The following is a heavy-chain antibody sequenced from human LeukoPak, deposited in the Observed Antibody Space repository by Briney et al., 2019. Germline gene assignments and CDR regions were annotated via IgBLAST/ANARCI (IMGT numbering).Heavy chain of an antibody. CDR2: ISGSGGST. Sequence: GGSLRLSCAASGFTFSSYAMSWVRQAPGKGLEWVSAISGSGGSTYYADSVKGRFTISRDNSKNTLYRQMNSLRAEDTAVYSCAKPPSSQQSLVTYYYGMDVWAQGTTVTVSS. V-gene: IGHV3-23*01. J-gene: IGHJ6*02. CDR1: GFTFSSYA. CDR3: AKPPSSQQSLVTYYYGMDV. D-gene: IGHD6-19*01.